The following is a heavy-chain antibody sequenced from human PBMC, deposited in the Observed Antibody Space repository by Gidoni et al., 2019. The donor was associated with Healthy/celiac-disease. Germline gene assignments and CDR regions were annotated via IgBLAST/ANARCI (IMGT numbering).Heavy chain of an antibody. CDR2: IRYDGSNK. V-gene: IGHV3-30*02. J-gene: IGHJ4*02. CDR3: AKGDSDSLHTAMADFDY. CDR1: GFTFSSYG. D-gene: IGHD5-18*01. Sequence: QVQLVESGGGVVQPGGSLRLSCAASGFTFSSYGMHWVRQAPGKGLEWVAFIRYDGSNKYYADSVKGRFTISRGNSKNTLYLQMNSLRAEDTAVYYCAKGDSDSLHTAMADFDYWGQGTLVTVSS.